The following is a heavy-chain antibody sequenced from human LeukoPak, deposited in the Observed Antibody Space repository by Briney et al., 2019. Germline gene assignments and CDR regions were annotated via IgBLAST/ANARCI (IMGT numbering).Heavy chain of an antibody. Sequence: ASVKVSCKASGYTFTSYDINWVRQATGQGLEWMGWISAYNGNTNYAQKLQGRVTMTTDTSTSTAYMELRSLRSDDTAVYYCATYALGAVNYAFDIWGQGTMVTVSS. CDR2: ISAYNGNT. CDR1: GYTFTSYD. D-gene: IGHD1-26*01. CDR3: ATYALGAVNYAFDI. J-gene: IGHJ3*02. V-gene: IGHV1-18*01.